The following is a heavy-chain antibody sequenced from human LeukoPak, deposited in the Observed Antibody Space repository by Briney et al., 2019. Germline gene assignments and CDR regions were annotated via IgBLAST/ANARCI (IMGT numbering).Heavy chain of an antibody. J-gene: IGHJ4*02. D-gene: IGHD6-13*01. V-gene: IGHV3-48*03. Sequence: GGSLRLSCAASGFTFSSYEMNGVRQAPGKGLEWVSYISSSGRTFYYADSVKGRFTISRDNGKNSLYLQMNSLRVEDTAVYYCARDSRGSSWFFDYWGQGALVTVSS. CDR3: ARDSRGSSWFFDY. CDR2: ISSSGRTF. CDR1: GFTFSSYE.